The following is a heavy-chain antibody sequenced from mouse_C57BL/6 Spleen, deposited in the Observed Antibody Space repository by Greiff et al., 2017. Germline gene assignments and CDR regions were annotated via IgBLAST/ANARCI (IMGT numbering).Heavy chain of an antibody. CDR3: ARDGDYYGYPAWFAY. D-gene: IGHD2-2*01. V-gene: IGHV14-2*01. CDR2: IDPEDGET. CDR1: GFKIKDYY. J-gene: IGHJ3*01. Sequence: VQLKQSGAELVKPGASVKLSCTATGFKIKDYYMHWVKQRTEQGLEWIGRIDPEDGETKYAPKFQGKATITAATSSTTAYLQLSSLTSEDTAVNYGARDGDYYGYPAWFAYWGQGILVTVS.